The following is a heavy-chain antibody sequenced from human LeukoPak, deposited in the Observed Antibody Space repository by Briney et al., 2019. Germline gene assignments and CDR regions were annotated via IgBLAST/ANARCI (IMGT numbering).Heavy chain of an antibody. CDR2: IRYDGSNK. J-gene: IGHJ4*02. CDR1: GFTFSSYG. V-gene: IGHV3-30*02. Sequence: GGSLRLSCAASGFTFSSYGMHWVRQAPGKGLEWVAFIRYDGSNKYYADSVKGRFTISRDNSKNTLYLQMNSLRVEDTALYYCAKDRAYGQFLWGNDYWGQGTLVTVSS. CDR3: AKDRAYGQFLWGNDY. D-gene: IGHD2-21*01.